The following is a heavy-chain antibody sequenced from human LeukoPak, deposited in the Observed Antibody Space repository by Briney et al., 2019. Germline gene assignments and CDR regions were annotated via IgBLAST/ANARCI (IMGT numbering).Heavy chain of an antibody. CDR1: SGSISSSSYY. CDR2: IYYSGST. CDR3: ARHGRPRYDFWSGYYGEDVDYFVY. D-gene: IGHD3-3*01. J-gene: IGHJ4*02. V-gene: IGHV4-39*01. Sequence: SETLSLTCAVCSGSISSSSYYWGWIRQPPGKGLKWMGSIYYSGSTYYNPSLKSRVTISVDTSKNQFSLKLSSVTAADTAVYYCARHGRPRYDFWSGYYGEDVDYFVYWGQRTLVTVSS.